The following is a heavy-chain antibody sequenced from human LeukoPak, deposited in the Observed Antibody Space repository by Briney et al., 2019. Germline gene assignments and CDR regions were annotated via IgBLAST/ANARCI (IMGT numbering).Heavy chain of an antibody. CDR3: AKRDTATGGSYYFDY. CDR2: IRYDGSNK. D-gene: IGHD5-18*01. CDR1: GFTFSSYG. V-gene: IGHV3-30*02. Sequence: GGSLRLSCAASGFTFSSYGMHWVRQAPGKGLEWVAHIRYDGSNKYYADSVKGRFTVSGDNSKNTVYLQMNSLRAEDTAVYYCAKRDTATGGSYYFDYWGQRTLVTVSS. J-gene: IGHJ4*02.